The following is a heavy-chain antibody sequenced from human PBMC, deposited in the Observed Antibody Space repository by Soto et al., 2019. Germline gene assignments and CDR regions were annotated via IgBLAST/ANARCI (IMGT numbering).Heavy chain of an antibody. J-gene: IGHJ6*02. CDR1: GFSVTTYR. V-gene: IGHV3-53*01. Sequence: GGSLRLSCAASGFSVTTYRMSWVRQAPGKGLEWVSVIYGGGSTYYADSVKGRFTISRDNSKSTLYLQMNSLRAEDTALYYCAKGRSYYYYYGVDVWGQGTTVTVSS. CDR3: AKGRSYYYYYGVDV. CDR2: IYGGGST.